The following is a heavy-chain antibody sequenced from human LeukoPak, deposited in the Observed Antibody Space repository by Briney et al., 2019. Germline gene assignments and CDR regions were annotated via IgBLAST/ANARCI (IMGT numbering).Heavy chain of an antibody. J-gene: IGHJ6*03. CDR3: ARVSVRRYYYFMDV. CDR1: GYSISSGYY. Sequence: SETLSLTCTVSGYSISSGYYWGWIRQPPGKGLEWIGSIYHSGSTYYNPSLKSRVTISLDTSKNQFSLKLSSVTAADTAVYYCARVSVRRYYYFMDVWGSGTTVIVSS. CDR2: IYHSGST. V-gene: IGHV4-38-2*02.